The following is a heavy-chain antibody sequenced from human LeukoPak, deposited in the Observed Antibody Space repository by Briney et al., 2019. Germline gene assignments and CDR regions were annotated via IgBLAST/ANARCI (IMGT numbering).Heavy chain of an antibody. Sequence: GGSLRLSCTASAITFSNSWMSWVRQAPGKGLEWVANIKQDGSGTNYVDSVKGRFTISRDNAKNPLFLQMNSLRGEDTGIYYCARHLAGDSLYRHFDYCGQGTLVTVSS. CDR2: IKQDGSGT. CDR1: AITFSNSW. D-gene: IGHD5/OR15-5a*01. J-gene: IGHJ4*02. V-gene: IGHV3-7*04. CDR3: ARHLAGDSLYRHFDY.